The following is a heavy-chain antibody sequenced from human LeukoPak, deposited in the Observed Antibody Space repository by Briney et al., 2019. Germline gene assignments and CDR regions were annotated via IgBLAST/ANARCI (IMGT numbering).Heavy chain of an antibody. J-gene: IGHJ4*02. Sequence: PSETLSLTCTGSGGSISSISFYWGWIRQPPGKGLEWNGSIYYTGTTYHNPSLKSRVTLSVDTSKNHCSLKLSSVTAADTAVYYCARMSLLGDQTSQLSDYWGQGTLVTVSS. CDR1: GGSISSISFY. CDR3: ARMSLLGDQTSQLSDY. CDR2: IYYTGTT. D-gene: IGHD1-1*01. V-gene: IGHV4-39*02.